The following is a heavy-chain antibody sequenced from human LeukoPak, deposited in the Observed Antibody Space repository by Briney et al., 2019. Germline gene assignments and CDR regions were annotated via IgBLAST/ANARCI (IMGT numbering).Heavy chain of an antibody. CDR3: AKDGTLAGYSSSWADY. CDR2: IRFDGSNK. Sequence: GGSLRLSCAASGFTFSSYGMHWVRQAPGKGLEWVAFIRFDGSNKYYADSVKGRFTISRDNSKNTLYLQMNSLRAEDTAVYYRAKDGTLAGYSSSWADYWGQGTLVTVSS. D-gene: IGHD6-13*01. V-gene: IGHV3-30*02. J-gene: IGHJ4*02. CDR1: GFTFSSYG.